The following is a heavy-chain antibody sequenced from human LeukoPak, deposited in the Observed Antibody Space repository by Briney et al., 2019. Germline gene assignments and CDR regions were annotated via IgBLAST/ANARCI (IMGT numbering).Heavy chain of an antibody. CDR1: GFTFSSYG. Sequence: GGSLRLSCAASGFTFSSYGMPWVRQAPGKGLEWVAVIWYDGSNKYYADSVKGRFTISRDNSKNTLYLQMNSLRAEDTAVYYCARDKGGLYGDAPGDYWGQGTLVTVSS. V-gene: IGHV3-33*01. CDR2: IWYDGSNK. CDR3: ARDKGGLYGDAPGDY. J-gene: IGHJ4*02. D-gene: IGHD4-17*01.